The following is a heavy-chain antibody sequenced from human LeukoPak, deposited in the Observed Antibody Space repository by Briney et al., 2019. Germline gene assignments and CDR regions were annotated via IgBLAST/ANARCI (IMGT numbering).Heavy chain of an antibody. Sequence: TSENLSLTCTVFGGSISSYYWSWIRQPPGKGLEWIGYIYYSGSTNYNPSLKSRVTISVDTSKNQFSLKLSSVTAADTAVYYCARGLRTNYYYYMDVWGKGTTVTVSS. CDR2: IYYSGST. V-gene: IGHV4-59*01. J-gene: IGHJ6*03. CDR1: GGSISSYY. D-gene: IGHD2-2*01. CDR3: ARGLRTNYYYYMDV.